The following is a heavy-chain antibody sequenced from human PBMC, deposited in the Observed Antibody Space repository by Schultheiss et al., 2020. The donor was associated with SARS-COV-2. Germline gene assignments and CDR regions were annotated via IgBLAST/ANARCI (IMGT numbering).Heavy chain of an antibody. CDR1: GFTFSDYY. J-gene: IGHJ6*02. D-gene: IGHD3-22*01. V-gene: IGHV3-11*04. CDR3: ARDGYYDSSGLYGMDV. CDR2: ISWNSGSI. Sequence: GGSLRLSCAASGFTFSDYYMSWIRQAPGKGLEWVSGISWNSGSIGYADSVKGRFTISRDNAKNSLYLQMNSLRAEDTAVYYCARDGYYDSSGLYGMDVWGQGTTVTVSS.